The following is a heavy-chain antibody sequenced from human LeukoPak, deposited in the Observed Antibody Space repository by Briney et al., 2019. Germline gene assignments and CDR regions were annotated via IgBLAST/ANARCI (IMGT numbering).Heavy chain of an antibody. Sequence: SVKVSCKASGGTFSSYAISWVRQAPGQGLEWVGGIIPIFGTANYAQKFQGRVTITADESTSTAYMELSSLRSEDTAVYYCARVYSSGWYPDYYYYYGMDVWGQGTTVTVSS. CDR2: IIPIFGTA. CDR1: GGTFSSYA. J-gene: IGHJ6*02. CDR3: ARVYSSGWYPDYYYYYGMDV. D-gene: IGHD6-19*01. V-gene: IGHV1-69*13.